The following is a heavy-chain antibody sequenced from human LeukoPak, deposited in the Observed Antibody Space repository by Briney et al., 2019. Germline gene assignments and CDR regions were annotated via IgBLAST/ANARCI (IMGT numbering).Heavy chain of an antibody. J-gene: IGHJ5*02. CDR1: GFTFSSYW. CDR2: INSDGSST. CDR3: ARAADIVVVPADRSWFDP. Sequence: GGSLRLSCAASGFTFSSYWMHWVRQAPGKGLVWVSRINSDGSSTIYADSVKGRFTISRDNAKNTLYLQMNSLRAEDTAVYYCARAADIVVVPADRSWFDPWGQGTLVTVSS. V-gene: IGHV3-74*01. D-gene: IGHD2-2*01.